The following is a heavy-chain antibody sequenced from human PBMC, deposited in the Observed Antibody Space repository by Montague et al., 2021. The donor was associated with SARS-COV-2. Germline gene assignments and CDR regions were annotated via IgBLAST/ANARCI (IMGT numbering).Heavy chain of an antibody. J-gene: IGHJ3*01. D-gene: IGHD3-3*01. CDR1: DGSFSGYY. Sequence: SETLSLTCAVYDGSFSGYYWSWIRQPPGKGLEWIGEINHSGSTNYNPSFESRLTMSVDTSKNQFSLRLKSVSAADTAVYYCARVQVTVFGVLIMLPAAGAVDVWGQGTTVTVSS. CDR3: ARVQVTVFGVLIMLPAAGAVDV. CDR2: INHSGST. V-gene: IGHV4-34*01.